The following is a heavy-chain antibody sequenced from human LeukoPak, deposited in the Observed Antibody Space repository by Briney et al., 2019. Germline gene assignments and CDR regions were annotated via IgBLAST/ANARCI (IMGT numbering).Heavy chain of an antibody. V-gene: IGHV4-59*01. Sequence: SETLSLTCSLSGGSIISYYWVCIRQPPGKGLEGIGYFHNTGGTNYNPYVKSRVTISVDTSKNQVSLKMTSVTAADTAVYYCATNRPVGGAYWGSFDIWGQGTLVTVS. CDR2: FHNTGGT. J-gene: IGHJ3*02. D-gene: IGHD2-8*02. CDR1: GGSIISYY. CDR3: ATNRPVGGAYWGSFDI.